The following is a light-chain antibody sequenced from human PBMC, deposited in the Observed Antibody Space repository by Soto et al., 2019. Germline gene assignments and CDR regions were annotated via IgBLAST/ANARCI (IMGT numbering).Light chain of an antibody. CDR3: QQSYRTPYT. Sequence: DIQLTQSPSSLSASVGDRVTITCRASQSISTYLNWYQQKPGKAPNLLIYAASSLQSGVPSRFSASGSGTDFTLTISSLQPEDFAAYYCQQSYRTPYTFGQGTKLEIK. CDR1: QSISTY. J-gene: IGKJ2*01. CDR2: AAS. V-gene: IGKV1-39*01.